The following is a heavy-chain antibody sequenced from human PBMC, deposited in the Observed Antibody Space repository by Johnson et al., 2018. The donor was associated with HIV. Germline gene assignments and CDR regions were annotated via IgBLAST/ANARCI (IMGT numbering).Heavy chain of an antibody. CDR1: GFTFSSSA. CDR2: ISYDGSNK. Sequence: QVQLVESGGGVVQPGRSLRLSCAASGFTFSSSAMHWVRQAPGKGLEWLAVISYDGSNKYYADSVKGRFTISRDNSKNTLYLQMNSRRPEETAVYYCAKDGGKWSYSFDVWGQGTMVSVSS. CDR3: AKDGGKWSYSFDV. J-gene: IGHJ3*01. V-gene: IGHV3-30*04. D-gene: IGHD2-8*01.